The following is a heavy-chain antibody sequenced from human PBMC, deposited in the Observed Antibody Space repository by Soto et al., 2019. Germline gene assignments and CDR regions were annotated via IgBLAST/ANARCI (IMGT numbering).Heavy chain of an antibody. CDR3: ARDLGIGSGPFDA. J-gene: IGHJ3*01. D-gene: IGHD2-2*03. Sequence: QVQLQASGPGLVKPSETLSLTCTVSGDSITRYYWSWIRQPPGKALECIGSIYYSGSTDNNPSLTSRVMISLDPAKEQFSLKLKSVTAADTAVYYCARDLGIGSGPFDAWGQGTMVTVSA. CDR1: GDSITRYY. CDR2: IYYSGST. V-gene: IGHV4-59*01.